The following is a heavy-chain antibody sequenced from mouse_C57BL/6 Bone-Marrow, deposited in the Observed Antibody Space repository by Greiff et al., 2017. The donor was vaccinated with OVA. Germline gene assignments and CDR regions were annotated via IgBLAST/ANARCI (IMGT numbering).Heavy chain of an antibody. Sequence: VQGVESGAELARPGASVKLSCKASGYTFTSYGISWVKQRTGQGLEWIGEIYPRSGNTYYNEKFKGKATLTADKSSSTAYMELRSLTSGDSAVYFCARQLRLLPFAYWGQGTLVTVSA. J-gene: IGHJ3*01. CDR1: GYTFTSYG. CDR2: IYPRSGNT. CDR3: ARQLRLLPFAY. D-gene: IGHD3-2*02. V-gene: IGHV1-81*01.